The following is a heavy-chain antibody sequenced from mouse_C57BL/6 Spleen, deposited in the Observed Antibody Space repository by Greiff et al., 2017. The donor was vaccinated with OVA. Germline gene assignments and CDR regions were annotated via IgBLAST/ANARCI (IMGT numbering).Heavy chain of an antibody. Sequence: VQLQQSGADLVRPGASFKFSCKASAFTLKDYFMHWVKQRPDQGLAWIGWIIPGNGIIDYPSNFKGRATITADTSSTTAYLQLSSLTSEDTAVYYCTTFYSPFDYWGQGTTLTVSS. CDR1: AFTLKDYF. CDR2: IIPGNGII. D-gene: IGHD2-12*01. V-gene: IGHV14-4*01. J-gene: IGHJ2*01. CDR3: TTFYSPFDY.